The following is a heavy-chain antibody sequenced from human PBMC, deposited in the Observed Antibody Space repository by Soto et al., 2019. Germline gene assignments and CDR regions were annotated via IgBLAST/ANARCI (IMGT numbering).Heavy chain of an antibody. J-gene: IGHJ5*02. CDR3: ARTDHGDSPLFYNWFDP. Sequence: QVQLVQSGAEVKKPGSSVKVSCKASGGTFSSYAISWVRQAPGQGLEWMGGIIPIFGTANYAQKFQGRVTITADVSTSTAYMELSSLRSEDTAVYYCARTDHGDSPLFYNWFDPWGQGTLVTVSS. CDR1: GGTFSSYA. CDR2: IIPIFGTA. V-gene: IGHV1-69*12. D-gene: IGHD4-17*01.